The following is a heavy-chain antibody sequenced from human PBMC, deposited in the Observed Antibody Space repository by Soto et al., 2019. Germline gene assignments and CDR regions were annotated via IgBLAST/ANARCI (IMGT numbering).Heavy chain of an antibody. J-gene: IGHJ4*02. CDR3: AKGGGSYSYFDY. V-gene: IGHV3-30*18. CDR1: GFTFSSYG. D-gene: IGHD1-26*01. Sequence: GGSLRLSCAASGFTFSSYGMHWVRQAPGKGLEWVAVISYDGSNKYYADSVKGRFTISRDNSKNTLYLQMNSLRAEDTAVYYCAKGGGSYSYFDYWGQGTLVTVSS. CDR2: ISYDGSNK.